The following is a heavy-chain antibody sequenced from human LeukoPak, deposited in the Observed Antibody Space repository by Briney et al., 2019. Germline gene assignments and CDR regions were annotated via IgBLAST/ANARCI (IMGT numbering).Heavy chain of an antibody. CDR3: AKVESYGSGIFTPIFDY. V-gene: IGHV4-34*01. D-gene: IGHD3-10*01. Sequence: SETLSLTCAVYGGSFSGYYWSWIRQPPGKGLEWIGEINHSGSTNYNPSLKSRVTISVDTSKNQFSLKLSSVTAADTAVYYCAKVESYGSGIFTPIFDYWGQGALVTVSS. J-gene: IGHJ4*02. CDR2: INHSGST. CDR1: GGSFSGYY.